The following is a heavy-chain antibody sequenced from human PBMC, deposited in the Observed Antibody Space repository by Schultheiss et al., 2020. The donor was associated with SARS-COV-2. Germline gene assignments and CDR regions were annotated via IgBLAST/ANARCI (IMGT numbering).Heavy chain of an antibody. Sequence: GGSLRLSCAASGFSFSSYEMTWVRQAPGKGLEWVSAISGSGGSTYYADSVKGRFTISRDNAKNSLYLQMNSLRAEDTAVYYCARGYCSSTSCYNFYYYGMDVWGQGTTVTVSS. V-gene: IGHV3-23*01. CDR2: ISGSGGST. CDR3: ARGYCSSTSCYNFYYYGMDV. J-gene: IGHJ6*02. D-gene: IGHD2-2*01. CDR1: GFSFSSYE.